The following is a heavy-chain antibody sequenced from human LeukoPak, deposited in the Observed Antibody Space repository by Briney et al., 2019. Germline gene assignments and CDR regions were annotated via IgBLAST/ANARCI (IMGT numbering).Heavy chain of an antibody. CDR1: GFAFSNFA. J-gene: IGHJ6*03. Sequence: PGGSLRLSCAASGFAFSNFAMSWVRQAPGKGLERVSAMCGSGYYTYYVESVKGRFTISRDSSKNTLYLHMNSLRADDTAVYYCAKMEGQRLYDYCMDVWGRGTTVTVSS. V-gene: IGHV3-23*01. CDR3: AKMEGQRLYDYCMDV. CDR2: MCGSGYYT. D-gene: IGHD3-3*01.